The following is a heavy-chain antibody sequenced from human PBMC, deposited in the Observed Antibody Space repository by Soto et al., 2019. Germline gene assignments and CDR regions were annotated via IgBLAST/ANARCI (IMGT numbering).Heavy chain of an antibody. D-gene: IGHD3-10*01. J-gene: IGHJ4*02. V-gene: IGHV1-69*13. CDR2: IIPIFGTA. CDR3: ARVGLEITMLRGVIIGPLDY. Sequence: GASVKVSCKASGGTFSSYAISWVRQAPGQGLEWMGGIIPIFGTANYAQKFQGRVTITADESTSTAYMELSSLRSEDTAVYYCARVGLEITMLRGVIIGPLDYWGQGNLVTVSS. CDR1: GGTFSSYA.